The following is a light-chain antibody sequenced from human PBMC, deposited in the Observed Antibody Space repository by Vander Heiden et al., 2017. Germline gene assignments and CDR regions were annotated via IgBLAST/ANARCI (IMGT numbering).Light chain of an antibody. CDR2: KAS. J-gene: IGKJ2*01. V-gene: IGKV1-5*03. CDR3: QQYNSYLYT. CDR1: RTIYSW. Sequence: ETQMTQSPSTLSASVGDRVTITCRASRTIYSWLAWYQQKPGKAPKVLIHKASTLESGVPSRFSGSGSGTEFTLTISNPQPEDFGTYYYQQYNSYLYTFGQGTKMEIK.